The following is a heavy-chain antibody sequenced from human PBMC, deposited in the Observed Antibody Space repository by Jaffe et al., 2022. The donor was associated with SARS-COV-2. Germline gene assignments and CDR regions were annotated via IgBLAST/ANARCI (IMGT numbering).Heavy chain of an antibody. CDR2: ISYDGSNK. CDR3: AKTASRDGYINSGYYYYGMDV. D-gene: IGHD3-10*01. CDR1: GFTFSSYG. Sequence: QVQLVESGGGVVQPGRSLRLSCAASGFTFSSYGMHWVRQAPGKGLEWVAVISYDGSNKYYADSVKGRFTISRDNSKNTLYLQMNSLRAEDTAVYYCAKTASRDGYINSGYYYYGMDVWGQGTTVTVSS. V-gene: IGHV3-30*18. J-gene: IGHJ6*02.